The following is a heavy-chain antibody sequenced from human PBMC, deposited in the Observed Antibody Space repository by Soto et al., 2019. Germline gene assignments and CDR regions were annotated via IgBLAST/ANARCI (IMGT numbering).Heavy chain of an antibody. J-gene: IGHJ5*02. V-gene: IGHV1-46*01. Sequence: ASVKVSCKAPGDTFTSYYLNWVRQAPGQGLEWMGVINPHGGSTKHAQKFQGRITITRDTSRSTVYLELRSLRSDDTAMYFCAPSSGGTFGILIAGSNWFVTWGQGTLVTVSS. D-gene: IGHD3-3*01. CDR3: APSSGGTFGILIAGSNWFVT. CDR1: GDTFTSYY. CDR2: INPHGGST.